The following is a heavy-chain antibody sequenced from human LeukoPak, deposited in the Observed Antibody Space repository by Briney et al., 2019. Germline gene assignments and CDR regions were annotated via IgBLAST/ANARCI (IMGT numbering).Heavy chain of an antibody. J-gene: IGHJ4*02. V-gene: IGHV4-59*11. D-gene: IGHD2-8*02. CDR3: AREGTGGANRAYFDY. CDR2: VYSSGTT. Sequence: SETLSLTCAVSGGSFTGHYWSWIRQPPGKALEWIGYVYSSGTTTYNPSLESRVTISLDTSGKQVSLILTSVTAADTAVYYCAREGTGGANRAYFDYWGQGTLVTVSS. CDR1: GGSFTGHY.